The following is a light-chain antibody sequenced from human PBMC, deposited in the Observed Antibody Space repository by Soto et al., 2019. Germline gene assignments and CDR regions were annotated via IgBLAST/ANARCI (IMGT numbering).Light chain of an antibody. J-gene: IGKJ1*01. CDR2: AAS. V-gene: IGKV1-8*01. CDR3: LQDYNYPRT. Sequence: AIRMTQSPSSLSASTGDRVTITCRVSQGISSYLAWYQQKPGKAPKLLIYAASTLQSGVPSRFSGSGSGTDFTLTVSCLQSEDFATYYCLQDYNYPRTFGQGTKVDI. CDR1: QGISSY.